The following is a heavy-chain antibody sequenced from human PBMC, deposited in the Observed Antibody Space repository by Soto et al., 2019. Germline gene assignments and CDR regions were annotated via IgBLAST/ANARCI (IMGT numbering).Heavy chain of an antibody. J-gene: IGHJ5*02. CDR1: GYTFTSYY. V-gene: IGHV1-46*01. D-gene: IGHD6-13*01. Sequence: ASVKVSCKASGYTFTSYYMHWVRQAPGQGLEWMGIINPSGGSTSYAQKFQGRVTMTRDTSTSTDYMELSSLRSEDTAVYYCARETQQLVAQFDPGGQGTRVTVS. CDR2: INPSGGST. CDR3: ARETQQLVAQFDP.